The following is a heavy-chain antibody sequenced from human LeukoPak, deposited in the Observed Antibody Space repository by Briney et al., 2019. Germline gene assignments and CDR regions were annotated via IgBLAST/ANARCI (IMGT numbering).Heavy chain of an antibody. CDR3: AMDSGWFPDAFDI. J-gene: IGHJ3*02. D-gene: IGHD6-19*01. CDR1: GGTFISYA. V-gene: IGHV1-69*01. CDR2: IIPIFGTA. Sequence: SVKVSCKASGGTFISYAISWVRQAPGQGLEWMGGIIPIFGTANYAQKFQGRVTITADESTSTAYMELSSLRSEDTAVYYCAMDSGWFPDAFDIWGQGTMVTVSS.